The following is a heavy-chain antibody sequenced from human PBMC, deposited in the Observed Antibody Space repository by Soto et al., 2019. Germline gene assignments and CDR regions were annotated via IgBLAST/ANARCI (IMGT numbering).Heavy chain of an antibody. J-gene: IGHJ5*02. CDR2: INHSGST. CDR1: GGSFSGYY. D-gene: IGHD2-2*01. Sequence: SETLSLTCAVYGGSFSGYYWSWIRQPPGKGLEWIGEINHSGSTNYNPSLKSRVTISVDTSKNQFSLKLSSVTAADTAVYYCARIVKDIVVVPAAMGQGWFDPWGQGTLVTVSS. CDR3: ARIVKDIVVVPAAMGQGWFDP. V-gene: IGHV4-34*01.